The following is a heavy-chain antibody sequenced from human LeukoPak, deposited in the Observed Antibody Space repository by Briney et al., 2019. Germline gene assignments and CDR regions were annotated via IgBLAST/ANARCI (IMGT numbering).Heavy chain of an antibody. D-gene: IGHD3-10*01. CDR2: INPNSGVT. CDR3: ARGPYYYGSGSYYSLDY. V-gene: IGHV1-2*02. CDR1: GYTFTGYY. J-gene: IGHJ4*02. Sequence: ASVKVSCKASGYTFTGYYMHWVRQAPGQGLEWMGWINPNSGVTNYAQKFQGRVTMTMDTSISTAYMELSRLRSDDTAVYYCARGPYYYGSGSYYSLDYWGQGTLVTVSS.